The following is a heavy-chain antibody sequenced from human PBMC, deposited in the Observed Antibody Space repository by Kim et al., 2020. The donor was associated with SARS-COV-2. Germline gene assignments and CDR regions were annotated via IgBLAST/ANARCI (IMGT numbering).Heavy chain of an antibody. CDR1: GYTFTSYA. V-gene: IGHV1-3*01. CDR2: INAGNGNT. D-gene: IGHD1-26*01. CDR3: ARSSPPGELLNGWVDY. Sequence: ASVKVSCKASGYTFTSYAMHWVRQAPGQRLEWMGWINAGNGNTKYSQKFQGRVTITRDTSASTAYMELSSLRSEDTAVYYCARSSPPGELLNGWVDYWGQGTLVTVSS. J-gene: IGHJ4*02.